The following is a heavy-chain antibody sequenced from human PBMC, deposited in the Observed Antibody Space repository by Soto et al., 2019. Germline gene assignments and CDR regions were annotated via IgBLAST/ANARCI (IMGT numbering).Heavy chain of an antibody. Sequence: PSETLSLTCTVSGGSISSGDHYWSWIRQPPGKGLEWIAYISYTGSTYYNPSLKSRVTISVDTSKNQFSLKLSSVTAADTAVYYCAGVCGGDCYSSRGIDYWGQGTLVTVS. CDR1: GGSISSGDHY. D-gene: IGHD2-21*02. CDR2: ISYTGST. J-gene: IGHJ4*02. V-gene: IGHV4-30-4*01. CDR3: AGVCGGDCYSSRGIDY.